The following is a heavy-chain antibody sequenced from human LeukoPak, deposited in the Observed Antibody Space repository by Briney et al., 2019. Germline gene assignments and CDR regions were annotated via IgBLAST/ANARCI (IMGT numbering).Heavy chain of an antibody. CDR1: GGSISSSY. D-gene: IGHD3-22*01. CDR3: AREGNYYDGGGYYYFDY. Sequence: SETLSLTRTVSGGSISSSYWSWIRQPAGKGLEWIGRIYTGASTNSNPSLKSRVNMSVDTSKNQFSLKLRSVTAADTAVYYCAREGNYYDGGGYYYFDYWGQGTLVTVSS. CDR2: IYTGAST. J-gene: IGHJ4*02. V-gene: IGHV4-4*07.